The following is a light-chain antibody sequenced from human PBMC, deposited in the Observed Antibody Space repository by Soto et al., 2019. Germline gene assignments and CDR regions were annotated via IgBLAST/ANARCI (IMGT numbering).Light chain of an antibody. Sequence: QSALTQPPSASGSPGQSVTLSCTGTSTDVGGYNYVSWYQQHPGKAPKLIIYEVTTRPSGVPDRFSGSKSGNTASLTVSGLQAEDEADYYGSSYSGSNSGVFGGGTKLTVL. V-gene: IGLV2-8*01. CDR2: EVT. CDR1: STDVGGYNY. J-gene: IGLJ2*01. CDR3: SSYSGSNSGV.